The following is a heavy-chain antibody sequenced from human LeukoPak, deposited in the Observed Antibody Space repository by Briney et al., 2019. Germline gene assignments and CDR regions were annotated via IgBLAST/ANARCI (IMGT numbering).Heavy chain of an antibody. V-gene: IGHV3-48*04. Sequence: GGSLRLPCAASGFTFSGHGMNWVRQAPGKGLEWLAYISHSSNTIYYADSVRGRFTVSRDNPKNSLFLQMNSLRAEDTAVYFCARISGSGGSYYYYYMDVWGKGTTVTVSS. CDR1: GFTFSGHG. J-gene: IGHJ6*03. CDR2: ISHSSNTI. D-gene: IGHD3-10*01. CDR3: ARISGSGGSYYYYYMDV.